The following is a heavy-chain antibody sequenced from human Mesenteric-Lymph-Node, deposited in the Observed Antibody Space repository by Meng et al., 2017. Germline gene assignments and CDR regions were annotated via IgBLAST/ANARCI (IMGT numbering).Heavy chain of an antibody. CDR2: IDNDGTSA. Sequence: GELGEAGGGLVQPGGSLRLSCAASGFTFSSYWMHWVRQVPGKGLVWVSRIDNDGTSAIYADSVKGRFTTSRDNAKNVLYLQMNSLRAEDTAVYYCARDRPHNWFDPWGQGTLVTVSS. J-gene: IGHJ5*02. CDR3: ARDRPHNWFDP. V-gene: IGHV3-74*01. CDR1: GFTFSSYW.